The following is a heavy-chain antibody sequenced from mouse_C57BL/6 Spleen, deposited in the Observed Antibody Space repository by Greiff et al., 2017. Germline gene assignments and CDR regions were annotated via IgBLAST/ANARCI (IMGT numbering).Heavy chain of an antibody. CDR2: INPGSGGT. Sequence: LQESGAELVRPGTSVKVSCKASGYAFTNYLIEWVKQRPGQGLEWIGVINPGSGGTNYNEKFKGKATLTADKSSSTAYMQLSSLTSEDSAVYFCARANWDWYFDVWGTGTTVTVSS. CDR1: GYAFTNYL. J-gene: IGHJ1*03. CDR3: ARANWDWYFDV. V-gene: IGHV1-54*01. D-gene: IGHD4-1*01.